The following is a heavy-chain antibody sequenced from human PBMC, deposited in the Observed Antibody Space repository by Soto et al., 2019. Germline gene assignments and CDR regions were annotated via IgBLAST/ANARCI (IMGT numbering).Heavy chain of an antibody. CDR3: ARDWYSSSWYVFDY. V-gene: IGHV3-74*01. CDR1: GFTFSTYW. D-gene: IGHD6-13*01. J-gene: IGHJ4*02. CDR2: IKSDGSST. Sequence: EVQLVESGGGLVQPGGSLRLSCAASGFTFSTYWMHWVRQAPGKGLVWVSRIKSDGSSTSYADSVKGRFTISRDNAKNTLYMQMNSLRAEDTAVYYCARDWYSSSWYVFDYWGQGTLVTVSS.